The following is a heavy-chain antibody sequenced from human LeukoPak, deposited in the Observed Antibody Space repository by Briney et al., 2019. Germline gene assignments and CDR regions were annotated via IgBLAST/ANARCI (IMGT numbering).Heavy chain of an antibody. J-gene: IGHJ6*03. Sequence: SETLSLTCSVSGFSISSGAYYWGWVRQSPGKGPEWIGAFYYNGNTYYKPSLQSRVAISADTSKNQFSLDLTSVTAADAAIYWCVWQRATLGSTHYYMDAWGKGTTVVVSS. CDR1: GFSISSGAYY. V-gene: IGHV4-39*07. CDR3: VWQRATLGSTHYYMDA. CDR2: FYYNGNT. D-gene: IGHD6-25*01.